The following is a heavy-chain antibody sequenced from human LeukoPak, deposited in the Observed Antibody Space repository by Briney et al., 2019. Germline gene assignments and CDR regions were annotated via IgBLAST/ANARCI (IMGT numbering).Heavy chain of an antibody. CDR3: ARGPFQAQYYYYGMDV. Sequence: GGSLRLSCAASGFTFSSYGMHWVRQAPGKGLEWVAVIWYDGSNKYYADSVKGRFTISRDNSKNTLHLQMNSLRVEDTAVYYCARGPFQAQYYYYGMDVWGQGTTVTVSS. D-gene: IGHD2/OR15-2a*01. J-gene: IGHJ6*02. CDR2: IWYDGSNK. V-gene: IGHV3-33*01. CDR1: GFTFSSYG.